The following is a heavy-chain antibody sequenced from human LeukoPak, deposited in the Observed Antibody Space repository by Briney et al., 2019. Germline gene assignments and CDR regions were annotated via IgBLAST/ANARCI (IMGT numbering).Heavy chain of an antibody. Sequence: PGGSLRLSCAGSGFTFSNYGMTWVRQAPGKGLEWVSAISGRGDTTRYGESVKGRFTVSRDNSKNTLYLEMTNLRAEDAAVYFCAMDPNADYLGAFDFWGQGTLVTVSS. V-gene: IGHV3-23*01. CDR2: ISGRGDTT. D-gene: IGHD4/OR15-4a*01. CDR3: AMDPNADYLGAFDF. CDR1: GFTFSNYG. J-gene: IGHJ3*01.